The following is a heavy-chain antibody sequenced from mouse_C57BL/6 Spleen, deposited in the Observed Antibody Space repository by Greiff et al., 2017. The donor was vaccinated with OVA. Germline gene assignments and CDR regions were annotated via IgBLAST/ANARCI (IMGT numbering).Heavy chain of an antibody. CDR3: AVLTPLNWDDMDY. CDR2: IDPSDSYT. J-gene: IGHJ4*01. V-gene: IGHV1-69*01. CDR1: GYTFTSYW. D-gene: IGHD4-1*02. Sequence: QVHVKQPGAELVMPGASVKLSCKASGYTFTSYWMHWVKQRPGQGLEWIGEIDPSDSYTNYNQKFKGKSTLTVDKSSSTAYMQLSSLTSEDSAVYYCAVLTPLNWDDMDYWGQGTSVTVSS.